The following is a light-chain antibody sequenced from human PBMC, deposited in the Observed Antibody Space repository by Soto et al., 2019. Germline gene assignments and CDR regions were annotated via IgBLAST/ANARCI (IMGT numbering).Light chain of an antibody. CDR2: EVN. Sequence: QSLLTQPTSASASPGQSVAISCTGTSSDVGGYNYVAWYQQHPGKAPKLMIYEVNKRPSGVPDRFSGSKSGNTAFLTVSGLQAEDEADYYCSSYAGSSNVFGTGTNVTVL. V-gene: IGLV2-8*01. CDR1: SSDVGGYNY. J-gene: IGLJ1*01. CDR3: SSYAGSSNV.